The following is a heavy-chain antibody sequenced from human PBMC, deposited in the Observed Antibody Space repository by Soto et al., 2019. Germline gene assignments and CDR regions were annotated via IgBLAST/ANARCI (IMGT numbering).Heavy chain of an antibody. CDR2: IIPIFGTA. Sequence: QVQLVQSGAEVRKPGSSVRVSCKASGGSFNRHTISWVRQAPGQGLEWMGGIIPIFGTANHAQKFQGRVTIIADESTSTVYMELSSLRSDDTAIYYCARVRVASGWYNSPDYWGQGTLVTVSS. D-gene: IGHD6-19*01. CDR1: GGSFNRHT. V-gene: IGHV1-69*01. CDR3: ARVRVASGWYNSPDY. J-gene: IGHJ4*02.